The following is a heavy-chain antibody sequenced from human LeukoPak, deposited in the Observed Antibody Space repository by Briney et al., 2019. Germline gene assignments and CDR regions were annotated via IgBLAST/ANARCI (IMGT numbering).Heavy chain of an antibody. CDR3: ARSGPGYCSSTSCRPFDY. CDR2: INHSGST. D-gene: IGHD2-2*01. V-gene: IGHV4-34*01. Sequence: SETLSLTCAVYGGSFSGYYWSWIRQPPGKGLEWIGEINHSGSTNYNPSLKSRVTISVGTSKNQFSLKLSSVTAADTAVYYCARSGPGYCSSTSCRPFDYWGQGTLVTVSS. CDR1: GGSFSGYY. J-gene: IGHJ4*02.